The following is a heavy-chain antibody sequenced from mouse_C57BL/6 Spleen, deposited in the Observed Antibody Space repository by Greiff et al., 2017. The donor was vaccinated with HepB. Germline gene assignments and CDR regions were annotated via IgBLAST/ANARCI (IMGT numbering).Heavy chain of an antibody. CDR3: ARPYDGYYVYAMDY. CDR2: IDPSDSYT. CDR1: GYTFTSYC. D-gene: IGHD2-3*01. J-gene: IGHJ4*01. V-gene: IGHV1-50*01. Sequence: QVQLQQPGAELVKPGASVKLSCKASGYTFTSYCMQWVKQRPGQGLEWIGEIDPSDSYTNYNQKFKGKATLTVDTSSSTAYMQLSSLTSEDSAFYYCARPYDGYYVYAMDYWGQGTSVTVSS.